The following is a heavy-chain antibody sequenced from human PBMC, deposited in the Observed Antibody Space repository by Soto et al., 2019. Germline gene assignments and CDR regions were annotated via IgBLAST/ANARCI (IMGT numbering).Heavy chain of an antibody. D-gene: IGHD6-19*01. V-gene: IGHV3-30-3*01. CDR1: GFTFSGHA. CDR3: ARSEKRWLQWVGVFDY. Sequence: QVQLVESGGGVVQPGRSLRLSCAASGFTFSGHARHWVRQATGKGLEWVAVISYDGTNKYYADSVKGRYTISRDNSKNTLFLQMNSLRPEDMALYYCARSEKRWLQWVGVFDYWGQGTLVTVSS. J-gene: IGHJ4*02. CDR2: ISYDGTNK.